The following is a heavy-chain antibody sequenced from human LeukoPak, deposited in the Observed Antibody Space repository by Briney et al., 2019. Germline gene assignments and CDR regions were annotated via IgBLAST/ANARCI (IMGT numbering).Heavy chain of an antibody. CDR2: IYYSGST. CDR3: ARQWTTVTDY. J-gene: IGHJ4*02. Sequence: PSETLSLTCTVSGGSISSSSYYWGWIRQPPGKGLEWIGSIYYSGSTYYNPSLKSRVTLSVDTSKNQFSLKLSSVTAADTAVYYCARQWTTVTDYWGQGTLVTVSS. CDR1: GGSISSSSYY. V-gene: IGHV4-39*01. D-gene: IGHD4-11*01.